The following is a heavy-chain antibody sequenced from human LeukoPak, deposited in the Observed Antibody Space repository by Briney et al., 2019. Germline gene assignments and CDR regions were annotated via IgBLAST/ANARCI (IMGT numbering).Heavy chain of an antibody. CDR1: GFTLSNYW. D-gene: IGHD4-17*01. Sequence: GGSLRLSCAASGFTLSNYWMSWVRQAPGKGLEWVANIKQDGSEKYYVDSVKGRFTISRDNAKNTLSLQMNSLRAEDTAVYYCARGKNGDSLFDYWGQGTLVTVSS. CDR2: IKQDGSEK. J-gene: IGHJ4*02. CDR3: ARGKNGDSLFDY. V-gene: IGHV3-7*02.